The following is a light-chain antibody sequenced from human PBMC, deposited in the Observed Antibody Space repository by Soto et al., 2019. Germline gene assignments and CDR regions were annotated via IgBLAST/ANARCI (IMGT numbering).Light chain of an antibody. CDR3: QHYGTSPYT. J-gene: IGKJ2*01. CDR2: GAS. CDR1: QSVSSSY. V-gene: IGKV3-20*01. Sequence: EIVLTQSPGTLSLSPGERATLYCRASQSVSSSYLAWYQQKPGQAPRLLIYGASTRATGIPDRFSGSGSGTDFTLTISRLGPEDFAVYYCQHYGTSPYTFGQGTKLEIK.